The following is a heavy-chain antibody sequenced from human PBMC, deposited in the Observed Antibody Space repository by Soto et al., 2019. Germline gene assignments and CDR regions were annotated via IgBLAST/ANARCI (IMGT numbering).Heavy chain of an antibody. D-gene: IGHD5-18*01. CDR1: GGTFSSYA. CDR2: IIPIFGTA. J-gene: IGHJ4*02. CDR3: ARDSDTAMVTLDY. Sequence: QVQLVQSGAEVKMPGSSVKVSCKASGGTFSSYAISWVRQAPGQGLEWMGGIIPIFGTANYAQKFQGRVTMTADESTSTAYMELSSLRSEDTAVYYCARDSDTAMVTLDYWGQGTLVTVSS. V-gene: IGHV1-69*01.